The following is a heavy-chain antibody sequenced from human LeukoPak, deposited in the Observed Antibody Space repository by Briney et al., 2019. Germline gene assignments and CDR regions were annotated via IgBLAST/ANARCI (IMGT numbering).Heavy chain of an antibody. V-gene: IGHV5-51*01. D-gene: IGHD6-13*01. CDR2: IYPGDSDT. CDR1: GYSFTNYW. CDR3: ARPGIPGTYYYGMDV. J-gene: IGHJ6*02. Sequence: GESPKISCKGSGYSFTNYWIGWVRQMPGKGLEWMGIIYPGDSDTRYSSSFQGQVTISADKSISTAYLQWSSLKASDTAMYYCARPGIPGTYYYGMDVWGQGTTVTVSS.